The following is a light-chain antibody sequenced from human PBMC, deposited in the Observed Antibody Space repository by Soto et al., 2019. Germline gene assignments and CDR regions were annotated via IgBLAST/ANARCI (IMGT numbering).Light chain of an antibody. CDR3: HTYTSSSTFV. Sequence: QSVLTQPASVSWSPGQSITISCTGTSSDVGGYNYVSWYQQHPGKAPKLMIYGVTNRPSGVSSRFSGSRSGNTASLTISGLQAEEEAEYCCHTYTSSSTFVFGTGTKLTV. J-gene: IGLJ1*01. CDR1: SSDVGGYNY. CDR2: GVT. V-gene: IGLV2-14*01.